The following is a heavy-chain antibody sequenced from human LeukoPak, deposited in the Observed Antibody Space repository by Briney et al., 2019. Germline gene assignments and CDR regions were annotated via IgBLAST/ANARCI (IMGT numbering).Heavy chain of an antibody. CDR2: IIPLFGTA. CDR3: ARGGYDFVYYYYGMDV. Sequence: WASVKVSCKVSGYTLTELSMHWVRQAPGQGLEWMGGIIPLFGTAHSAQKFQGRVTITADESTSTAYMELSSLRSEDTAVYYCARGGYDFVYYYYGMDVWGQGTTVTVSS. CDR1: GYTLTELS. V-gene: IGHV1-69*01. D-gene: IGHD3-3*01. J-gene: IGHJ6*02.